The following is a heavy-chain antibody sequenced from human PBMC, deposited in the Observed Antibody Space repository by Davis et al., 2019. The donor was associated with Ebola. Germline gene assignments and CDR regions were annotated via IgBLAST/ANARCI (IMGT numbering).Heavy chain of an antibody. V-gene: IGHV5-51*01. CDR1: GYTFTSYW. Sequence: GESLKISCKGSGYTFTSYWIGWVRQMPGKGLEWMGIIFPDDSDTRYSPSFQGHVTISADKSISTAFLQLNSLKASDTAMYYCARPVIQKRLGALDIWGQGTMVTVSS. J-gene: IGHJ3*02. CDR3: ARPVIQKRLGALDI. D-gene: IGHD5-18*01. CDR2: IFPDDSDT.